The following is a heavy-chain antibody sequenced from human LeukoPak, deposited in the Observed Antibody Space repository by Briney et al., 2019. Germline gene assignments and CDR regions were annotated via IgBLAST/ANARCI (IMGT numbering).Heavy chain of an antibody. CDR2: IYHSGST. V-gene: IGHV4-34*01. D-gene: IGHD5-24*01. CDR1: GGSFSGYY. CDR3: ARGGDGYNPPFDY. Sequence: SSETLSLTCAVYGGSFSGYYWSWIRQPPGKGLEWIGYIYHSGSTYYNPSLKSRVTISVDRSKNQFSLKLSSVTAADTAVYYCARGGDGYNPPFDYWGQGTLVTVSS. J-gene: IGHJ4*02.